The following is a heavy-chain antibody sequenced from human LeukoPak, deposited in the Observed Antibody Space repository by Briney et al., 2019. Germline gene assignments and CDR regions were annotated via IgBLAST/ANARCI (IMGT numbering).Heavy chain of an antibody. D-gene: IGHD1-26*01. CDR2: ISTNYDYI. CDR3: ARDFGMLGATNAFDI. Sequence: PGGSLRLSCAASGFTFSIYSMNWVRQAPGKGLEWVSSISTNYDYIKYTDSVKGRFTVSRDNAKNSLYLQMNSLRAEDTAVYYCARDFGMLGATNAFDIWGQGTMVTVSS. V-gene: IGHV3-21*01. CDR1: GFTFSIYS. J-gene: IGHJ3*02.